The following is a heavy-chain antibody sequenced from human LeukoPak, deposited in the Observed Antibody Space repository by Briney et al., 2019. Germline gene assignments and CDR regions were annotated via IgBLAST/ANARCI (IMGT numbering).Heavy chain of an antibody. CDR2: INGEGSST. D-gene: IGHD6-13*01. V-gene: IGHV3-74*01. J-gene: IGHJ4*02. CDR3: ARGSGIAAPPGY. Sequence: GGSLRLSCAASGFTFSDYYMSWIRQAPGKGLVWVSRINGEGSSTSYADSVKGRFTISRDNAKNSLYLQMNSLRAEDTAVYYCARGSGIAAPPGYWGQGTLVTVSS. CDR1: GFTFSDYY.